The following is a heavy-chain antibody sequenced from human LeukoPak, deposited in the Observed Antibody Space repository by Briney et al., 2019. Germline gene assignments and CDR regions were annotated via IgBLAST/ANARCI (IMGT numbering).Heavy chain of an antibody. J-gene: IGHJ6*02. Sequence: GGSLRLSCAASGFTFSTYSMHWVRQAPGKGLEWVSCISSRNSYIYYADSVKGRFTISRDDAKNSLYLQMNSLRAEDTAVYYCARVLAGSYYYYYALDGWGQGTTVTVSS. CDR1: GFTFSTYS. D-gene: IGHD6-19*01. V-gene: IGHV3-21*01. CDR3: ARVLAGSYYYYYALDG. CDR2: ISSRNSYI.